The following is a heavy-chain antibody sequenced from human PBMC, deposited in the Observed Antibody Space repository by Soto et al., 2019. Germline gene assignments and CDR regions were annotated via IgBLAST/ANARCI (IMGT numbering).Heavy chain of an antibody. V-gene: IGHV3-11*01. D-gene: IGHD2-8*02. Sequence: LSLSCAASGFTFIYYYMSWIRQAPGKGLEWVSYISSSGSTIYYADSVKGRFTISRDNAKNSLYLQMNSLRAEDTAVYYCARAGYYYYGMEVWGQGTTVSVSS. J-gene: IGHJ6*01. CDR2: ISSSGSTI. CDR1: GFTFIYYY. CDR3: ARAGYYYYGMEV.